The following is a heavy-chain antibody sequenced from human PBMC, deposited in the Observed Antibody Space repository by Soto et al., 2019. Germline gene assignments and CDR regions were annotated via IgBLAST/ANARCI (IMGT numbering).Heavy chain of an antibody. D-gene: IGHD2-8*02. CDR1: GFIFSSYW. V-gene: IGHV3-74*01. CDR2: IDSGGSST. J-gene: IGHJ5*02. Sequence: GGSLRLSCAASGFIFSSYWMHWVRQAPGKGLVWVSRIDSGGSSTSYADSVKGRFTISRDNAKSMLYLQLNSLRGENKAVYYCTRGTGDTCLDTWGQGTLVAISS. CDR3: TRGTGDTCLDT.